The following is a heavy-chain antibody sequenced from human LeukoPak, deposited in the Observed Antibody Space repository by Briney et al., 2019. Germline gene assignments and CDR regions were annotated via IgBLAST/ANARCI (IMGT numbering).Heavy chain of an antibody. D-gene: IGHD4-17*01. CDR2: IQQDGSEE. CDR3: ARPHLAHVDLFDY. Sequence: GGSLRLSCAASGFTFSSYWLSWVRQPPGKGLEWVANIQQDGSEENYVDSVKGRFIISRDNGKNSLYLQMNSLRAEDTAVYYCARPHLAHVDLFDYWGKETLFTVSS. V-gene: IGHV3-7*01. CDR1: GFTFSSYW. J-gene: IGHJ4*02.